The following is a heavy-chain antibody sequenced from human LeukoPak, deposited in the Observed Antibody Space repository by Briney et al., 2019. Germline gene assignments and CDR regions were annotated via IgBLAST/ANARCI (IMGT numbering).Heavy chain of an antibody. J-gene: IGHJ3*02. Sequence: SKTLSLTCTVSGGSISSGGYYWNWIRQHPGKGLEWIGYIYYNGSTYYNPSLKSRVIISVDTSKNQFSLRLSSVTAADTAVYYCAREWGSGHAFDIWGQGTMVTVSS. V-gene: IGHV4-31*03. CDR3: AREWGSGHAFDI. D-gene: IGHD2-15*01. CDR2: IYYNGST. CDR1: GGSISSGGYY.